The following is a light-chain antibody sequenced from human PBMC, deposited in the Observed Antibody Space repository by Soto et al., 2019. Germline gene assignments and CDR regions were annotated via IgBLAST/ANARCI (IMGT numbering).Light chain of an antibody. J-gene: IGLJ1*01. Sequence: QSAVTQPRSVSGSPGQSVTISCTGTSSDVGTYDFVSWYQQHPGKAPRLMIFDVSERPSGVPDRFSGSKSGNTASLTISGLQAEDEADYYCCLYAVTFYVFGTGTKVTVL. CDR2: DVS. CDR3: CLYAVTFYV. V-gene: IGLV2-11*01. CDR1: SSDVGTYDF.